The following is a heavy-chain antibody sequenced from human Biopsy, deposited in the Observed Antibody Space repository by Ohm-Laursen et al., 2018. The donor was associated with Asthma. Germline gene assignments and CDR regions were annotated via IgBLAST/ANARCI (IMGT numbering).Heavy chain of an antibody. V-gene: IGHV1-24*01. CDR1: GYSLTDLS. J-gene: IGHJ4*02. D-gene: IGHD4-17*01. CDR3: ASDFPKDYVRYNFQF. CDR2: HDHEEGGT. Sequence: SVKVSCKFSGYSLTDLSMHWVRQAPGQGLEWMGGHDHEEGGTVNARRFQGRVTMTEDTPTDTAYMELSSLSSDDTAVYYCASDFPKDYVRYNFQFWGQGTLVTVSS.